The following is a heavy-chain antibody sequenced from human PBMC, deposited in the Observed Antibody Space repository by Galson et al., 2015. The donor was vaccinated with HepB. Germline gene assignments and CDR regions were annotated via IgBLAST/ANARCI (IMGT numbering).Heavy chain of an antibody. CDR2: ISYDGSNR. CDR3: ARDRNDFWSGYYTHPDGMDV. J-gene: IGHJ6*02. Sequence: SLRLSCAASGFAFSSYTMHWVRQAPGKGLEWVTVISYDGSNRYYADSVKGRFNISRDNSKHTVYLQMNSLRAEDTAVYYCARDRNDFWSGYYTHPDGMDVWGQGTTVTVSS. CDR1: GFAFSSYT. D-gene: IGHD3-3*01. V-gene: IGHV3-30-3*01.